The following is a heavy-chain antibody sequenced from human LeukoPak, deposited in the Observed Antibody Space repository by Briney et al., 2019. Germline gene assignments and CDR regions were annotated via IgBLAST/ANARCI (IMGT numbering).Heavy chain of an antibody. Sequence: GGSLRLSCAASGFTFSSYAMHWVRQAPGKGLEWVAVISYDGSNKYYADSVKGRFTISRDNAKNSLYLQMNSLRAEDTAVYYCARDRDRRSHFDYWGQGPRVPVPP. D-gene: IGHD3-22*01. CDR3: ARDRDRRSHFDY. J-gene: IGHJ4*02. V-gene: IGHV3-30-3*01. CDR2: ISYDGSNK. CDR1: GFTFSSYA.